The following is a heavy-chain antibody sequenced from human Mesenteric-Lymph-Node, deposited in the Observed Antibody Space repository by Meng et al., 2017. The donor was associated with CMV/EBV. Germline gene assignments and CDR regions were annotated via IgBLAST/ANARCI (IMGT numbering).Heavy chain of an antibody. D-gene: IGHD6-13*01. J-gene: IGHJ4*02. Sequence: SGYPFTSYAMNWVRQAPGQGLEWMGWISAYNGNTNYAQKLQGRVTMTTDTSTSTAYMELRSLRSDDTAVYYCARDGISSSWYSYYFDYWGQGTLVTVSS. CDR1: GYPFTSYA. CDR3: ARDGISSSWYSYYFDY. V-gene: IGHV1-18*01. CDR2: ISAYNGNT.